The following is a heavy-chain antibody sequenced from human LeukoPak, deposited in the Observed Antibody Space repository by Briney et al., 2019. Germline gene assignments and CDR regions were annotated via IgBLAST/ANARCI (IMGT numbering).Heavy chain of an antibody. CDR2: ISYDGSNK. Sequence: GGSLRLSCAASGFTFSSYGMHWVRQAPGKGLEWEAVISYDGSNKYYADSVKGRFTISRDNSKNTLYLQMNSLRAEDTAVYYCAKPSWDYYGSGSYQSYFDYWGQGTLVTVSS. CDR3: AKPSWDYYGSGSYQSYFDY. D-gene: IGHD3-10*01. CDR1: GFTFSSYG. V-gene: IGHV3-30*18. J-gene: IGHJ4*02.